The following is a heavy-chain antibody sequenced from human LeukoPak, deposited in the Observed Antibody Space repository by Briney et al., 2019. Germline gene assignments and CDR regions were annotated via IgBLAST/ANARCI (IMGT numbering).Heavy chain of an antibody. J-gene: IGHJ5*02. CDR1: VGSISSYY. Sequence: SETLSLTCTVSVGSISSYYWSWIRQPPGKGLEWIGYIYYSGSTNYNPSLKSRVTISVDTSKNQFSLKLSSVTAADTAVYYCARDLPDGRLDPWGQGTLVTVSS. D-gene: IGHD1-14*01. CDR2: IYYSGST. V-gene: IGHV4-59*01. CDR3: ARDLPDGRLDP.